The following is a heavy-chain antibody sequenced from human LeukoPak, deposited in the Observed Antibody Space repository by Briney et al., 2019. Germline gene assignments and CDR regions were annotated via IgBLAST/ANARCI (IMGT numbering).Heavy chain of an antibody. D-gene: IGHD3-10*01. Sequence: EASETLSLTCAVSGGSISSSNWWSWVRQPPGKGLEWVSYISSSSSTIYYAGSVKGRFTISRDNAKNSLYPHMNGLRAEDTAVYYCARAENLLLWFGELGVYFDYWGQGTLVTVSS. CDR3: ARAENLLLWFGELGVYFDY. J-gene: IGHJ4*02. V-gene: IGHV3-48*04. CDR1: GGSISSSN. CDR2: ISSSSSTI.